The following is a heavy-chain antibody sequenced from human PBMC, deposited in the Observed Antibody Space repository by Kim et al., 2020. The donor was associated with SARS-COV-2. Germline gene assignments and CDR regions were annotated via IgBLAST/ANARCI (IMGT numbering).Heavy chain of an antibody. CDR3: ARGDFWSGLPLY. Sequence: NYNPTLKSRVTISVDTSKNQFSLKLSSVTAADTAVYYCARGDFWSGLPLYWGQGTLVTVSS. J-gene: IGHJ4*02. D-gene: IGHD3-3*01. V-gene: IGHV4-59*09.